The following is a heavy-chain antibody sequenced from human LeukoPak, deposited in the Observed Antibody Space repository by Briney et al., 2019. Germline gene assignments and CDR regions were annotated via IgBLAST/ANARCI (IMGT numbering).Heavy chain of an antibody. V-gene: IGHV4-39*01. J-gene: IGHJ4*02. CDR1: GGSISSRVHY. D-gene: IGHD3-16*01. CDR3: ARHKNLGVAPFDY. CDR2: IHYSGNT. Sequence: PSETLSLTCTVSGGSISSRVHYWGWIRQPPGKGLEWIGSIHYSGNTYYSPSLKSRVTISIDMSKNQFSLKLSSVPAADTAIYYCARHKNLGVAPFDYWGQGILVTVSS.